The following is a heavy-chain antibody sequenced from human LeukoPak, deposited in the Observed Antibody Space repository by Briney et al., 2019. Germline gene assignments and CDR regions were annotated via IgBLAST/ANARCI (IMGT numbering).Heavy chain of an antibody. CDR1: GGSISSSSYY. CDR2: IYYSGST. J-gene: IGHJ4*02. V-gene: IGHV4-39*01. Sequence: SETLSLTCTVSGGSISSSSYYWGWIRQPPGKGLEWIGSIYYSGSTYYNPSLKSRVTISVDTSKNQFSLKLSSVTAADTAVYYCARSRITIFSPYYFDYWGQGTLVTVSS. CDR3: ARSRITIFSPYYFDY. D-gene: IGHD3-9*01.